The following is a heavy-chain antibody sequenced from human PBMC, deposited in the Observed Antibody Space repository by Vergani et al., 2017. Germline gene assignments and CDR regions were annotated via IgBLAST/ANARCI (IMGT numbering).Heavy chain of an antibody. CDR3: GRVADFDGLGSRLLDL. Sequence: QVRLQESGPGLVKPSETLSLTCSVSGGSMSGYYWSWIRQPPGKELEWIGYMYHSGSTNYNPSLETRVTISGDASKHQFSLKLNSETAADTAVYYCGRVADFDGLGSRLLDLWGQGILVTVSS. CDR2: MYHSGST. CDR1: GGSMSGYY. D-gene: IGHD3-10*01. J-gene: IGHJ5*02. V-gene: IGHV4-59*01.